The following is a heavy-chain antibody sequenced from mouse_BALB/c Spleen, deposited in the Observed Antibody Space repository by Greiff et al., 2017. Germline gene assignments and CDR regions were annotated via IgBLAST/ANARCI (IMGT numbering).Heavy chain of an antibody. CDR3: ARDDYDGGFAY. J-gene: IGHJ3*01. CDR1: GFTFSSFG. CDR2: ISSGSSTI. V-gene: IGHV5-17*02. D-gene: IGHD2-4*01. Sequence: EVMLVESGGGLVQPGGSRKLSCAASGFTFSSFGMHWVRQAPEKGLEWVAYISSGSSTIYSADTVKGRFTISRDNPKNTLFLQMTSLRSEDTAMYYCARDDYDGGFAYWGQGTLVTVSA.